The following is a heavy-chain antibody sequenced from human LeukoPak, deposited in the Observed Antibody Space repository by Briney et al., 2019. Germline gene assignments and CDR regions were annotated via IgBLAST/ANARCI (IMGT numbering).Heavy chain of an antibody. J-gene: IGHJ3*02. CDR3: ARCFTHRMYCYQGGNAFDI. V-gene: IGHV1-18*01. Sequence: ASVKVSCKASGYTFTSYGISWVRQAPGQGLEWMGWIYPYNGNTKYPQTFQGRDTITTDTSTSTAYMEKRTPRADDTALYYSARCFTHRMYCYQGGNAFDIWGQGTMVTVSS. D-gene: IGHD2-21*02. CDR2: IYPYNGNT. CDR1: GYTFTSYG.